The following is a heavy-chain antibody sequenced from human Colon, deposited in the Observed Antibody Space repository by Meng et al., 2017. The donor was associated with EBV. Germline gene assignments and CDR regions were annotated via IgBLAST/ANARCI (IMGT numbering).Heavy chain of an antibody. Sequence: QHRGSGPGPVQPSETLFLTRTVFGSSITSTRSYWGWVRRPPGKGLEWIGSIYYRGSTNYNPSLKSRISMSVDMSKIQFSLKVNSVTAADTAIYYCVISSHNWGQGTLVTVSS. CDR1: GSSITSTRSY. D-gene: IGHD3-3*02. J-gene: IGHJ4*02. CDR3: VISSHN. CDR2: IYYRGST. V-gene: IGHV4-39*07.